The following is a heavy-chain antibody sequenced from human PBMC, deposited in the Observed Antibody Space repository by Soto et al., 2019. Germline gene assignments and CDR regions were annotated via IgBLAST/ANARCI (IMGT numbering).Heavy chain of an antibody. J-gene: IGHJ4*02. CDR1: GFTFSSYS. CDR2: ISSSSSTI. CDR3: ARGDRLLSLGY. V-gene: IGHV3-48*02. Sequence: EVQLVESGGGLVQPGGSLRLSCAASGFTFSSYSMNWVRQAPGKGLEWVSYISSSSSTIYYADSVKGRFTISRDNAKNSLYLQMNSLGDEDTAGYYCARGDRLLSLGYWGQGTLVPVSS. D-gene: IGHD2-2*01.